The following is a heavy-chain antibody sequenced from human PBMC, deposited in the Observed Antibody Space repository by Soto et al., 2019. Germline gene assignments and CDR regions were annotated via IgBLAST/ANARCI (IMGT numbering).Heavy chain of an antibody. Sequence: PGESLKISCKGSGYSFTSYWISWVRQMPGKGLEWMGRIDPSDSYTNYSPSFQGHVTNSADKSISTAYLQWSSLKASDTAMYYCARQEVAVAGKGLYYYYYGMDVWGQGTTVTVSS. V-gene: IGHV5-10-1*01. CDR1: GYSFTSYW. D-gene: IGHD6-19*01. J-gene: IGHJ6*02. CDR3: ARQEVAVAGKGLYYYYYGMDV. CDR2: IDPSDSYT.